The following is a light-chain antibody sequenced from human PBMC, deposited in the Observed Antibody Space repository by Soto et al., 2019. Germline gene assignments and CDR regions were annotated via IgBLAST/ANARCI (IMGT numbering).Light chain of an antibody. V-gene: IGLV2-14*01. CDR2: EVS. CDR1: SSDIAVYNY. CDR3: SSSTSSTTLDV. Sequence: QSVLTQPASVSGSPGQSITISCTGTSSDIAVYNYVSWYQQHPGKAPKLMLYEVSYRPSGISNRFSGSKSGNTASLTISGLQAEDEADYYCSSSTSSTTLDVFGTGTKLTVL. J-gene: IGLJ1*01.